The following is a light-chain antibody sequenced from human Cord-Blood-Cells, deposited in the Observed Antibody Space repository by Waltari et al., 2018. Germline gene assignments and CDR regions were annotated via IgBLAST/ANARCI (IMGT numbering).Light chain of an antibody. J-gene: IGLJ3*02. CDR1: GSDVGGYNY. CDR3: SSYTSSSTWV. Sequence: QSALTQPASVSGSPGQSITISCTGTGSDVGGYNYVSWYQQHPGKAPKRMIYDVSKRPSGVSNRFSGSKSGNTASLTISGLQAEDEADYYCSSYTSSSTWVFGGGTKLTVL. V-gene: IGLV2-14*01. CDR2: DVS.